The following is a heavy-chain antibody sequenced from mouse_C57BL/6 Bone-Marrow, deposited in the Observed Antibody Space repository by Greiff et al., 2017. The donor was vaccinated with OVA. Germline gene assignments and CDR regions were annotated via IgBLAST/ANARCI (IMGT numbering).Heavy chain of an antibody. V-gene: IGHV1-64*01. J-gene: IGHJ2*01. CDR2: IHPNSGST. D-gene: IGHD2-3*01. CDR3: ARSRYDGYFYFDY. Sequence: VQLQQPGAELVKPGASVKLSCKASGYTFTSYWMHWVKQRPGQGLEWIGMIHPNSGSTNYNKKFKSKATLTVDKSSSTAYMQLSSLTSEDSAVYYCARSRYDGYFYFDYWGQGTTLTVSS. CDR1: GYTFTSYW.